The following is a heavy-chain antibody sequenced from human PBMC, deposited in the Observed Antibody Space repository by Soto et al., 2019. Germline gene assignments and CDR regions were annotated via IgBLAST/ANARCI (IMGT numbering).Heavy chain of an antibody. CDR2: IYHSGST. J-gene: IGHJ4*02. Sequence: SETLSLTCGVSGFSLRSGYYWGWIRQPPGKGLEWIGSIYHSGSTSYDPSLKSRVTISVDTSKNQFSLELTSVTAADTAVYYCAGSSFYQSPTYFDYWGQGTLFTVSS. CDR3: AGSSFYQSPTYFDY. CDR1: GFSLRSGYY. D-gene: IGHD3-10*01. V-gene: IGHV4-38-2*01.